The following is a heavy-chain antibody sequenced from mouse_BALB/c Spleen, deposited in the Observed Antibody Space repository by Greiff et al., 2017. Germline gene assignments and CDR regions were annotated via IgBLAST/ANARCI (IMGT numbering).Heavy chain of an antibody. J-gene: IGHJ1*01. CDR3: ASQGDWYFDV. Sequence: EVQGVESGGGLVQPGGSRKLSCAASGFTFSSFGMHWVRQAPEKGLEWVAYISSGSSTIYYVVAVKGRFTISRDNPKNTLFLQMTSLRSEDTAMYYCASQGDWYFDVWGAGTTVTVSS. V-gene: IGHV5-17*02. CDR2: ISSGSSTI. CDR1: GFTFSSFG.